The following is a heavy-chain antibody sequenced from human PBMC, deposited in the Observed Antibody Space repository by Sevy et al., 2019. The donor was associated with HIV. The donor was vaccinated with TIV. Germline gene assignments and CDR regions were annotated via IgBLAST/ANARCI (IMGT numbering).Heavy chain of an antibody. D-gene: IGHD1-26*01. CDR2: ISGSGGST. Sequence: GGSLRLSCAASGFTFSSYAMSWVRQAPGKGLEWVSAISGSGGSTYYADSVKGRFTISRDNSKNTLYLQMNGLSAEDTALYYCARDLLVGSTYVFDIWGRGTMVTVSS. J-gene: IGHJ3*02. CDR1: GFTFSSYA. V-gene: IGHV3-23*01. CDR3: ARDLLVGSTYVFDI.